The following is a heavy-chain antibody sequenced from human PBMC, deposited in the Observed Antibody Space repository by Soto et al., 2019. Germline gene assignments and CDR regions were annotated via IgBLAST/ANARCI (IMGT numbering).Heavy chain of an antibody. CDR1: GFTFSMYS. D-gene: IGHD2-21*02. J-gene: IGHJ6*02. V-gene: IGHV3-7*03. Sequence: GGSLRLSCEVSGFTFSMYSMGWVRQSPGKGLEWVAKIPQEGVDGHYADSVKGRFTISRDNGKNSLYLQLNNLRAEDTAVYYCARDHLILPAHDFFYGSDVWGRGATVTVSS. CDR3: ARDHLILPAHDFFYGSDV. CDR2: IPQEGVDG.